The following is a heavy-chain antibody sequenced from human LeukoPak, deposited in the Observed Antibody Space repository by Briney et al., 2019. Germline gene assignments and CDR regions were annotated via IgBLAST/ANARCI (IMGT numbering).Heavy chain of an antibody. CDR3: ARQASYDFWSGYPENWFDP. V-gene: IGHV3-21*01. CDR1: GFTFSSYS. D-gene: IGHD3-3*01. Sequence: GGSLRLSCAASGFTFSSYSMNWVRQAPGKGLEWVSSISSSSSYIYYADSVKGRFTISRDNAKNSLYLQMNSLRVEDTAVYYCARQASYDFWSGYPENWFDPWGQGTLVTVSS. CDR2: ISSSSSYI. J-gene: IGHJ5*02.